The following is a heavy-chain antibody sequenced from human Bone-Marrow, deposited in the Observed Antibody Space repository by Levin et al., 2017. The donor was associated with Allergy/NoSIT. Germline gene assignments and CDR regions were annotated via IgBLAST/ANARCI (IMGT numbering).Heavy chain of an antibody. Sequence: PSETLSLTCGVSGYSISSGYYWAWIRQPPGKGLEWIGSVYHSGSTHYNPSLKSRVTISVDTSKNQFSLDLKSVTAADTAVYYCARDQGDNAIEYWGQGTLVTVSS. CDR1: GYSISSGYY. CDR3: ARDQGDNAIEY. D-gene: IGHD5-24*01. CDR2: VYHSGST. J-gene: IGHJ4*02. V-gene: IGHV4-38-2*02.